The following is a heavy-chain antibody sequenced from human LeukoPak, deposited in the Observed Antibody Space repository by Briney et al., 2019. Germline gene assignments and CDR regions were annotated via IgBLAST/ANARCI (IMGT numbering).Heavy chain of an antibody. J-gene: IGHJ4*02. CDR2: IYYSGST. V-gene: IGHV4-39*01. D-gene: IGHD6-13*01. CDR1: GGAISSSSYY. Sequence: PSETLSLTCTVSGGAISSSSYYWGWIRQPPGKGLEWIGSIYYSGSTYYNPSLKSRVTISVDTSKNQFSLKLSSVTPADTAVYYCARLKGAAAGTSRGQGTLVTVSS. CDR3: ARLKGAAAGTS.